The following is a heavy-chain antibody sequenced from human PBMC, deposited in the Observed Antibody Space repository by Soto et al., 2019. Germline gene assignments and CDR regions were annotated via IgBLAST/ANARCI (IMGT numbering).Heavy chain of an antibody. D-gene: IGHD3-10*02. J-gene: IGHJ6*02. CDR2: IAYDGNEK. CDR3: GKDGGDYVPYNYGLDV. CDR1: GFTFKTHA. V-gene: IGHV3-30*18. Sequence: QVQLVESGGGVVQPGTSLRLSCAASGFTFKTHAMHWVRQAPGKGLEWMAVIAYDGNEKFYADSVKGRFTISRDNSPNAPYLQINTLRLEHTAAYYCGKDGGDYVPYNYGLDVWGPGTTVTVSS.